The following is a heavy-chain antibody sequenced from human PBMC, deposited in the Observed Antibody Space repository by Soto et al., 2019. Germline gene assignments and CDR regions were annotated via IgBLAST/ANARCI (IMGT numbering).Heavy chain of an antibody. J-gene: IGHJ4*02. D-gene: IGHD3-3*01. Sequence: GGSLRLSCAASGFTFSSYAMSWVRQAPGKGLEWVSAISGSGGSTYYADSVKGLFTISRDNSKNTLYLQMNSLRAEDTAVYYCAKARAQYYDFWSGYPVDYWGQGT. CDR1: GFTFSSYA. CDR3: AKARAQYYDFWSGYPVDY. CDR2: ISGSGGST. V-gene: IGHV3-23*01.